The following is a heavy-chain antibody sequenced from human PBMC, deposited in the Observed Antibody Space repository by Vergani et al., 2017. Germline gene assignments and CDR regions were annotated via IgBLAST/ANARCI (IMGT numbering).Heavy chain of an antibody. CDR2: INPSGGHT. D-gene: IGHD3-9*01. CDR1: GYTFSNYY. V-gene: IGHV1-46*03. J-gene: IGHJ4*02. Sequence: QVQAVQSRAEVKKSGASVKVSRKTSGYTFSNYYMHWVRQAPGQGLEWMGIINPSGGHTNYAQKFQGIVTMTRDTSTSTVYMELSSLGSEETAIYYCAGGDYGILTGYRYWGQGTLVTVSA. CDR3: AGGDYGILTGYRY.